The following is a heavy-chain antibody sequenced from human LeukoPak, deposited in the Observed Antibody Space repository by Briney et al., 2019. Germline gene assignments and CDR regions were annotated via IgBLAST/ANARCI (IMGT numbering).Heavy chain of an antibody. CDR1: GGSIRSESYY. Sequence: SETLSLTGSVSGGSIRSESYYWSWIRQPAGKGLEWIGRIYSSGSSKFNPSLKSRVTISIDTPKNQFSLNLSSVTAADTAVYYCARDMTGSGWNDAFDIWGQGTMVTVSS. CDR3: ARDMTGSGWNDAFDI. D-gene: IGHD6-19*01. CDR2: IYSSGSS. J-gene: IGHJ3*02. V-gene: IGHV4-61*02.